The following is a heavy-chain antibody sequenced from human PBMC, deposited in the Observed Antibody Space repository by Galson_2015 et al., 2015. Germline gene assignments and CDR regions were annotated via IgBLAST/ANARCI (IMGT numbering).Heavy chain of an antibody. CDR3: ARDHPRQRGAFDI. J-gene: IGHJ3*02. D-gene: IGHD1-1*01. CDR1: GFTFSSYW. Sequence: SLRLSCAASGFTFSSYWMHWVRQAPGKGLVWVSRINSDGSSTSYADSVKGRFTISRDNAKNTLYLQMNSLRAEDTAVYYCARDHPRQRGAFDIWGQGTMVTVSS. V-gene: IGHV3-74*01. CDR2: INSDGSST.